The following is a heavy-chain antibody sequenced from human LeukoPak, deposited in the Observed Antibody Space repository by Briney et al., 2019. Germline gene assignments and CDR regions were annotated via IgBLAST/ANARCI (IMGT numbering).Heavy chain of an antibody. CDR1: AFTFSSHG. J-gene: IGHJ3*02. Sequence: GGTLRLSCAASAFTFSSHGMNWVRQAPGKGLEWVTGISPNGVITYHADSVKGRFTISRDNSKNTLSLQMNRLRAEDTAVYYCAKDQWWFGELHAFDIWGQGTMVTVSS. V-gene: IGHV3-23*01. CDR3: AKDQWWFGELHAFDI. D-gene: IGHD3-10*01. CDR2: ISPNGVIT.